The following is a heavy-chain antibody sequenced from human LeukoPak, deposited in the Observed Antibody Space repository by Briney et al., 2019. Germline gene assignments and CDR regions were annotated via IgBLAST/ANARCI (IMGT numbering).Heavy chain of an antibody. Sequence: PSQTLSLTCTVSGGSISSGSYYWRWIRQPAGKGLEWIGRIYTRGSTNYNPSLKSRVTISVDTSKNQFSLKLSSVTAADTAVYYCASTVVKGVGFDYWGQGTLVTVSS. CDR2: IYTRGST. CDR1: GGSISSGSYY. J-gene: IGHJ4*02. D-gene: IGHD4-23*01. CDR3: ASTVVKGVGFDY. V-gene: IGHV4-61*02.